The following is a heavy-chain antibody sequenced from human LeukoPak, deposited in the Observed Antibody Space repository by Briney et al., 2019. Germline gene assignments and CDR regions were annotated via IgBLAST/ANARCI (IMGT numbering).Heavy chain of an antibody. J-gene: IGHJ4*02. CDR1: GFTVSSNY. V-gene: IGHV3-66*01. D-gene: IGHD6-6*01. CDR3: ATMARGVAARPGGRYFDY. Sequence: PGGSLRLSCAASGFTVSSNYMSWVRQAPGKGLEWVSVIYSGGSTYYADSVKGRFTISRDNSKNTLYLQMNSLRAEDTAVYYCATMARGVAARPGGRYFDYWGQGTLVTVSS. CDR2: IYSGGST.